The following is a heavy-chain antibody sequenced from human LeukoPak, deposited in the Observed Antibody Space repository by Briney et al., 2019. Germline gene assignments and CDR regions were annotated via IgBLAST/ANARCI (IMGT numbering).Heavy chain of an antibody. V-gene: IGHV3-23*01. CDR3: AKDDLAQFFMTTVAQGMDV. CDR2: ISGSGGST. CDR1: GFTFSSYA. Sequence: PGGSLGLSCAASGFTFSSYAMSWVRQAPGKGLEWVSAISGSGGSTYYADSVKGRFTISRDNSKNTLYLQMNSLRAEDTAVYYCAKDDLAQFFMTTVAQGMDVWGQGTTVTVSS. J-gene: IGHJ6*02. D-gene: IGHD4-23*01.